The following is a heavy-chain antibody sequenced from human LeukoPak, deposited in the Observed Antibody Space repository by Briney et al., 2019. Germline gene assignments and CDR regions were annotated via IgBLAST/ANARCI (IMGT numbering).Heavy chain of an antibody. D-gene: IGHD6-19*01. CDR3: ARGCIAVAGTYNY. J-gene: IGHJ4*02. CDR2: INPNSGGT. Sequence: EASVKVSCKASGYTFTGYYMHWVRQAPGQGLEWMGWINPNSGGTNYAQKFQGRVTMTRDTSISTAYMELSRLRSDDTAVYYCARGCIAVAGTYNYWGQGTLVTVSS. CDR1: GYTFTGYY. V-gene: IGHV1-2*02.